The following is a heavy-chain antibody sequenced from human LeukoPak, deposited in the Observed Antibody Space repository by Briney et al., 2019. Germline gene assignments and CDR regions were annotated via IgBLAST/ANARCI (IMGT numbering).Heavy chain of an antibody. Sequence: PGGSLRLACAASGFTFSSYAIHWVRQAPGKGLEWVAVISYDGSNKYYADSVKGRFTISRDNSKNTQYLQMNSLRAEDMAVYYCAREDMTTVVTPFDYWGQGTLVTVSS. D-gene: IGHD4-23*01. CDR2: ISYDGSNK. CDR3: AREDMTTVVTPFDY. J-gene: IGHJ4*02. CDR1: GFTFSSYA. V-gene: IGHV3-30-3*01.